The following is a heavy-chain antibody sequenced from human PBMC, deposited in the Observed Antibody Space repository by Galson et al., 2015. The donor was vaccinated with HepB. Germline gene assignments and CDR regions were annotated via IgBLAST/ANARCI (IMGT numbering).Heavy chain of an antibody. CDR2: ISSTSTYI. CDR3: ARRPDPGIIMIVEGWFDP. J-gene: IGHJ5*02. CDR1: GFTFSTYT. V-gene: IGHV3-21*01. Sequence: SLRLSCAASGFTFSTYTMNWVRQAPGKGLEWVSSISSTSTYIYYADSVKGRFTISRDNAQNSLFLQMNSLRAEDTAVYYCARRPDPGIIMIVEGWFDPWGQGTLVTVSS. D-gene: IGHD3-22*01.